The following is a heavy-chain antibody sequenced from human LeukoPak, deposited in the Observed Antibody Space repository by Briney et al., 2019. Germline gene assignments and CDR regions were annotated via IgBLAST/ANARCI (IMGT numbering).Heavy chain of an antibody. J-gene: IGHJ3*02. CDR2: ISAYNGNT. Sequence: VASVKVSCKASGYTFTIYGISWVRQAPGQGLEWMGWISAYNGNTNYAQKLQGRVTMTTDTSTSTAYMELRSLRSDDTAVYYCAREENPYSSGWYNEAFDIWGQGTMVTVSS. V-gene: IGHV1-18*01. D-gene: IGHD6-19*01. CDR1: GYTFTIYG. CDR3: AREENPYSSGWYNEAFDI.